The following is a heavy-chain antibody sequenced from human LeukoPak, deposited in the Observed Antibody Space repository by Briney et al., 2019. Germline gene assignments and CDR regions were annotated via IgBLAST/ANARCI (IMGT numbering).Heavy chain of an antibody. CDR1: GFSLTTTDMG. Sequence: SGPTLVRPTRTLTLTCTVSGFSLTTTDMGVGWIRQPPGKALQWLALIFWDDDKRYSPFLNHRLTISRDTSKSQVVLTITDMDHVDTGTYFCAHTSTLGRSNTFDYWGQGSLVTVSS. V-gene: IGHV2-5*02. D-gene: IGHD2/OR15-2a*01. J-gene: IGHJ4*02. CDR3: AHTSTLGRSNTFDY. CDR2: IFWDDDK.